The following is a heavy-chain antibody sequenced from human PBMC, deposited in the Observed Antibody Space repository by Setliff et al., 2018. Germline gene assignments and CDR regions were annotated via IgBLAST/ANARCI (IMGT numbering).Heavy chain of an antibody. CDR1: GYTFTSYG. J-gene: IGHJ3*02. V-gene: IGHV1-18*01. D-gene: IGHD6-13*01. CDR2: ISAYNGNT. CDR3: ATDHMPASGTSAFDI. Sequence: GASVKVSCKASGYTFTSYGISWVRQAPGQGLEWMGWISAYNGNTNYAQKLQGRVTMTTDESTSTAYMELSSLTSEDTAVYYCATDHMPASGTSAFDIWGQGTVVTVSS.